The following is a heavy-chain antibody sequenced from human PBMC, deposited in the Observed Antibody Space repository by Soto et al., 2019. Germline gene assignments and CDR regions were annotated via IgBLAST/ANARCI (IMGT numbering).Heavy chain of an antibody. J-gene: IGHJ3*02. CDR3: ARDYSSSSYDAFDI. CDR1: GYTFTSYD. CDR2: MNPNSGNT. D-gene: IGHD6-13*01. V-gene: IGHV1-8*01. Sequence: ASVKGSCKASGYTFTSYDVSWVRQATGQGLEWMGWMNPNSGNTGYAQKFQGRVTMTRNTSISTAYMELSSLRSEDTAVYYCARDYSSSSYDAFDIWGQGTMVTVSS.